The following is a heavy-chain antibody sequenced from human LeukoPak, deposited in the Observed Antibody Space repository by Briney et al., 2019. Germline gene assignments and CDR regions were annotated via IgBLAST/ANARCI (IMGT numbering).Heavy chain of an antibody. D-gene: IGHD2-15*01. CDR1: GYSISSGYY. J-gene: IGHJ4*02. CDR2: IYHSGST. CDR3: ARDWWYYDLPFDY. V-gene: IGHV4-38-2*02. Sequence: SETLSLTCTVSGYSISSGYYCGCSRQPPGKGQEWIGSIYHSGSTYYNPSLKSGVTISVDTSKTQSSMKLRSVTAADTAVYYCARDWWYYDLPFDYWGQGTLVTVSS.